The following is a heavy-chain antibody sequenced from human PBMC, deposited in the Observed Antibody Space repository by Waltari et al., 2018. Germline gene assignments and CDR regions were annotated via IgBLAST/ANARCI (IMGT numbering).Heavy chain of an antibody. J-gene: IGHJ4*02. CDR3: AREGSSWHIDY. CDR2: ISYDGSNK. CDR1: GFTFSSYA. V-gene: IGHV3-30-3*01. D-gene: IGHD6-13*01. Sequence: QVQLVESGGGVVQPGRSLRLSCAASGFTFSSYAMHWVRQAPGKGWEWVAVISYDGSNKYYADSVKGRFTISRDNSKNTLYLQMNSLRAEDTAVYYCAREGSSWHIDYWGQGTLVTVSS.